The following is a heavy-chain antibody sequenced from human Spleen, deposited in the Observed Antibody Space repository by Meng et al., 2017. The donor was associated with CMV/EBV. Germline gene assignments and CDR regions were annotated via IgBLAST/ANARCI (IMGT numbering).Heavy chain of an antibody. CDR1: GFTFSSFG. J-gene: IGHJ4*02. D-gene: IGHD6-25*01. CDR3: SDFDF. CDR2: ITTASLYT. Sequence: GGSLRLSCAASGFTFSSFGFNWVRQAPGKGLEWVSSITTASLYTYYADSVRGRFTISRDNAKNSLYLQMDSLRAEDAAVYYCSDFDFWGQGTLVTVSS. V-gene: IGHV3-21*06.